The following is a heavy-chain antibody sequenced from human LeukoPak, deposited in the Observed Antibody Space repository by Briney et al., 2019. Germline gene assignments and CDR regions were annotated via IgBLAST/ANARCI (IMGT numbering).Heavy chain of an antibody. D-gene: IGHD2-15*01. CDR3: ARHAPLGAYGYCTGGNCYGLGFDY. CDR1: GGPISSSSYY. Sequence: SETLSLTCTVSGGPISSSSYYWGWIRQPPGKGLEWIGSIHYSGRTYYNPSLKSRVTISVDTSKNQFSLRLSSVTAADTAVYYCARHAPLGAYGYCTGGNCYGLGFDYWGQGTLVTVSS. J-gene: IGHJ4*01. CDR2: IHYSGRT. V-gene: IGHV4-39*01.